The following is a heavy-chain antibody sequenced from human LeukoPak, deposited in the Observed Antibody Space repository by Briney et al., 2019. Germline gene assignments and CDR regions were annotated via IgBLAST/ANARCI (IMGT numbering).Heavy chain of an antibody. D-gene: IGHD3-10*01. J-gene: IGHJ3*02. CDR2: IIPIFGTA. CDR1: GGTFSSYA. Sequence: SVKVSCKASGGTFSSYAISWVRQAPGQGLEWMGGIIPIFGTANYAQKFQGRVTITADESTSTAYMELRSLRSDDTAVYYCARDQSRSLWFGELSRDAFDIWGQGTMVTVSS. CDR3: ARDQSRSLWFGELSRDAFDI. V-gene: IGHV1-69*13.